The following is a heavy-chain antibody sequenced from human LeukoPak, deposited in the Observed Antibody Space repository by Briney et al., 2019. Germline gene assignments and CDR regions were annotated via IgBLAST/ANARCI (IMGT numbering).Heavy chain of an antibody. CDR2: ISSSGSTI. V-gene: IGHV3-11*01. D-gene: IGHD3-22*01. Sequence: GGSLRLSCAASGFTFSDYYMSWIRQAPGKGLEWVSYISSSGSTIYYADSVKGRFTISRDNAKNSLYLQMNSLRAEDTAVYYCARSPYDGSGYYDPGWFDPWGQGTLVTVSS. J-gene: IGHJ5*02. CDR1: GFTFSDYY. CDR3: ARSPYDGSGYYDPGWFDP.